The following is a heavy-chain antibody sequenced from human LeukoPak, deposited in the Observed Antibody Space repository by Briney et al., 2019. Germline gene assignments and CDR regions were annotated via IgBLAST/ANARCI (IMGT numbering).Heavy chain of an antibody. CDR1: GGSISSGGYY. V-gene: IGHV4-31*03. Sequence: SETLSLTCTVSGGSISSGGYYWSWIRQHPGKGLEWIGYIYYSGSTYYNPSLKSRITISVDTSKNQFSLKLSSVTAADTAVYYCARADGGYCSSTSCYLDWFDPWGQGTLVTVSS. D-gene: IGHD2-2*01. CDR2: IYYSGST. CDR3: ARADGGYCSSTSCYLDWFDP. J-gene: IGHJ5*02.